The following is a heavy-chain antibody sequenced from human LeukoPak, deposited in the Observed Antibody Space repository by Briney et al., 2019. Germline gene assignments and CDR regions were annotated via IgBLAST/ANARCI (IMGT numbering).Heavy chain of an antibody. CDR3: ARVLREWLLFGWFDP. V-gene: IGHV3-11*01. J-gene: IGHJ5*02. Sequence: RGSLRLSCTASGFTFSDYYMSWIRQAPGKGLEWVSYISSSGSTIYYADSLKGRFTISRNNATNSLYLQMNSLRAEDTAVYYCARVLREWLLFGWFDPWGQGTLVTVSS. CDR2: ISSSGSTI. D-gene: IGHD3-3*01. CDR1: GFTFSDYY.